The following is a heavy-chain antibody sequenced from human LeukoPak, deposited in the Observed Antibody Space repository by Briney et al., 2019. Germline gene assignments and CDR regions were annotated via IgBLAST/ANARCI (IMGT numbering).Heavy chain of an antibody. D-gene: IGHD3-22*01. CDR1: GEPFSGYY. Sequence: SETLSLTCGVSGEPFSGYYWGWIRQPPGKGLELIGEINRSGNTDYNPSLKSRVSISIDTSKNQFSLKMISVTAADTAVYYCARKTGYYYHPCDYWGQGTLVTVSS. J-gene: IGHJ4*02. V-gene: IGHV4-34*01. CDR3: ARKTGYYYHPCDY. CDR2: INRSGNT.